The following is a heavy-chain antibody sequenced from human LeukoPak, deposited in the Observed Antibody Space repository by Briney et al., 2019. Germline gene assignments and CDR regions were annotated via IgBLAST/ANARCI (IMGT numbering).Heavy chain of an antibody. CDR1: GGSISSYY. Sequence: SETLSLTCTVSGGSISSYYWTWIRQPAGKGLEWIGRIYPSGSTNYDPSLRSRVTMSVDTSKSQFPLRPTSPTAADTAVYYCALMDSSSWYELDYWGQGTRVTGPS. D-gene: IGHD6-13*01. CDR2: IYPSGST. V-gene: IGHV4-4*07. J-gene: IGHJ4*02. CDR3: ALMDSSSWYELDY.